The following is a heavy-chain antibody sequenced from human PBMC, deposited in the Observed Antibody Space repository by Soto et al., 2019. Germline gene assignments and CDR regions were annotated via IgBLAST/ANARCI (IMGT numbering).Heavy chain of an antibody. CDR2: IWYDGSNK. V-gene: IGHV3-33*01. Sequence: QVQLVESGGGVVQPGRSLRLSCAASGFTFSSYGMHWVRQAPGKGLEWVAVIWYDGSNKYYADSVKGRFTISRDNSKNTLYLQMYSLRAEDTAVHYCARDRVQPSVPMDVWGQGTTVTVSS. J-gene: IGHJ6*02. D-gene: IGHD2-2*01. CDR1: GFTFSSYG. CDR3: ARDRVQPSVPMDV.